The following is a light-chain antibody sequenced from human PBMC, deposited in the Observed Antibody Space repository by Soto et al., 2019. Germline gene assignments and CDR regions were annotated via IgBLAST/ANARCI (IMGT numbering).Light chain of an antibody. CDR3: QQYVRSPYT. J-gene: IGKJ2*01. Sequence: EIVLTQSPGTLSLSPGERATLSCRASQSVSANHLAWYQQRPGQAPRLVIYGASSRATGIPDRFSGSGSGTDFTLTISRLEPEDFAVYYCQQYVRSPYTFGQGTKLEIK. CDR2: GAS. V-gene: IGKV3-20*01. CDR1: QSVSANH.